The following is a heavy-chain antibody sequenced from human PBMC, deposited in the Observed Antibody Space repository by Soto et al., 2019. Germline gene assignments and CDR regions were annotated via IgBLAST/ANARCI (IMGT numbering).Heavy chain of an antibody. CDR2: INHSGST. CDR3: ASSGYSSGWYMG. CDR1: SGSFSYYY. Sequence: SETLSLTCAVYSGSFSYYYWSWIRQPPGKGLEWIGEINHSGSTNYNPSLKSRVTISVDTSKNQFSLMLSSVTAADTAVYYCASSGYSSGWYMGWGQGTLVTVSS. D-gene: IGHD6-19*01. V-gene: IGHV4-34*01. J-gene: IGHJ4*02.